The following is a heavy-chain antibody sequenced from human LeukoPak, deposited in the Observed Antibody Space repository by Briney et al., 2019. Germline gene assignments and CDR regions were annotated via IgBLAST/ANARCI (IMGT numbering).Heavy chain of an antibody. CDR3: ARGRLGYCSSTSCYGGVGRGYGMDV. D-gene: IGHD2-2*01. J-gene: IGHJ6*02. CDR2: ISAYNGNT. V-gene: IGHV1-18*01. CDR1: GYTFTSYG. Sequence: ASVKVSCKASGYTFTSYGISWVRQAPGQGLEWTGWISAYNGNTNYAQKLQGRVTMTTDTSTSTAYMELRSLRSDDTAVYYCARGRLGYCSSTSCYGGVGRGYGMDVWGQGTTVTVSS.